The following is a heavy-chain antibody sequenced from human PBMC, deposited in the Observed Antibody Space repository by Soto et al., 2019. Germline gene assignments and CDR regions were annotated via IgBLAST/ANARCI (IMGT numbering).Heavy chain of an antibody. CDR3: ARAQGSGFLVS. CDR2: IYYSGST. D-gene: IGHD3-10*01. J-gene: IGHJ4*02. Sequence: QVQLQESGPGLVKPSQTLSLTCTVSGGSISSGDYYWSWIRQPPGKGLEWIGYIYYSGSTYYNPSLKGRVTIPVDTSNNQFSLKLSSVTAADTAVYYCARAQGSGFLVSWGQGTLVTVSS. CDR1: GGSISSGDYY. V-gene: IGHV4-30-4*01.